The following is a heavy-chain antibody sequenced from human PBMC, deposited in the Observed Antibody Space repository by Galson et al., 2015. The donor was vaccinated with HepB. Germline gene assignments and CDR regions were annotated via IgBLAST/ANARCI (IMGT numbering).Heavy chain of an antibody. CDR1: GFTFGSYD. Sequence: SLRLSCAASGFTFGSYDMSWVRQAPGKGLEWVSTISSSGGSTYYADSVKGRFTISRDNSKGTLYLQVNSLRADDTAVYYCAKVRDYYYYGMDVWGQGTTVTVSS. CDR2: ISSSGGST. J-gene: IGHJ6*02. CDR3: AKVRDYYYYGMDV. V-gene: IGHV3-23*01.